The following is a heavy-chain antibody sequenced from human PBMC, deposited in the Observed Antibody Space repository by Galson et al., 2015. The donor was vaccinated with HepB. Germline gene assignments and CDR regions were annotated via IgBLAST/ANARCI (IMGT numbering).Heavy chain of an antibody. D-gene: IGHD3-10*01. J-gene: IGHJ6*02. Sequence: SLRLSCATSGFTFGDYGLSWFRQAPGKGLEWVVLIRSRAYGGTIEDAASVKGRFIISRDDSKRITYLQMNSLKTEDAADYYSNKGSGELYHHGLDVWGQGTTVTVSS. CDR2: IRSRAYGGTI. CDR3: NKGSGELYHHGLDV. CDR1: GFTFGDYG. V-gene: IGHV3-49*03.